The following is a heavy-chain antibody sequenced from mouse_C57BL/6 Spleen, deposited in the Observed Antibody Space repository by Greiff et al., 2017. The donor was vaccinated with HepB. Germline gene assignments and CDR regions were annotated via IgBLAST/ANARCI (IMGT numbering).Heavy chain of an antibody. V-gene: IGHV1-82*01. Sequence: VQLQQSGPELVKPGASVKISCKASGYAFSSSWMNWVKQRPGKGLEWIGRIYPGDGDTNYNGKFKGKATLTADKSSSTAYMQLSSLTSEDSAVYFCARSSSSSFAYWGQGTLVTVSA. D-gene: IGHD1-1*01. CDR3: ARSSSSSFAY. CDR2: IYPGDGDT. CDR1: GYAFSSSW. J-gene: IGHJ3*01.